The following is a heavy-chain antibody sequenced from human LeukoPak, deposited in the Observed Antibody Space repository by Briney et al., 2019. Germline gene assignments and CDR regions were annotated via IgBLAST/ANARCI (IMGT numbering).Heavy chain of an antibody. D-gene: IGHD1-1*01. CDR1: GYSFTCYW. J-gene: IGHJ4*02. V-gene: IGHV5-10-1*01. CDR2: IDPSDSYT. CDR3: ARLIPAGTPVDY. Sequence: PGGSLRISCKGSGYSFTCYWISWVRQMPGEGLEWMGSIDPSDSYTNFSPSFQGHVTISADKSISTAFLQWSSLKASDTAMYYCARLIPAGTPVDYWGQGTLVTVSS.